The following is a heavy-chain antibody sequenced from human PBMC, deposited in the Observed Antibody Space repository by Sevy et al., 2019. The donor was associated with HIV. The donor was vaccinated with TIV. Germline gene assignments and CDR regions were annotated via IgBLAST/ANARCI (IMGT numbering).Heavy chain of an antibody. D-gene: IGHD6-13*01. CDR2: ISYDGSNK. CDR3: AKNTAAAGAGGFDY. V-gene: IGHV3-30*18. J-gene: IGHJ4*02. Sequence: GGSLRLSCAASGFTFSSYGMHWVRQAPGKGLEWVAVISYDGSNKYYADSMRGRFTISRDNSKNMLFLQMNSLRSEDTAMYYCAKNTAAAGAGGFDYWGQGTLVTVSS. CDR1: GFTFSSYG.